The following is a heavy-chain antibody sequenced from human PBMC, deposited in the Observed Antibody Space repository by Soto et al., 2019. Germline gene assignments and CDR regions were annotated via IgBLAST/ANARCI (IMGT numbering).Heavy chain of an antibody. V-gene: IGHV1-69*02. CDR1: GGTFSSYT. J-gene: IGHJ4*02. CDR2: IIPILGIA. Sequence: QVQLVQSGAEVKKPGSSVKVSCKASGGTFSSYTISWVRQAPGQGLEWMGRIIPILGIANYAQKFQGRVTITADKSTSTAYMELSSLRAEDTGVYYCARGWELPGYWGQGTLVTVSS. D-gene: IGHD1-26*01. CDR3: ARGWELPGY.